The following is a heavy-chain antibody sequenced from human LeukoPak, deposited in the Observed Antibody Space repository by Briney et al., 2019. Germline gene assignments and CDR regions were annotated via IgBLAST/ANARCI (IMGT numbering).Heavy chain of an antibody. D-gene: IGHD2-2*01. J-gene: IGHJ4*02. Sequence: NASETLSLTCTVSGGSISSSGYYWGWIRQPPGKGLEWIGSIYYSGSTYYNPSLKSRVTIFVDTSKHQFSLKLSSVTAADTAVYYCARLRGIVEVPAAMNGYYFDYWGQGTLVTVSS. V-gene: IGHV4-39*01. CDR2: IYYSGST. CDR3: ARLRGIVEVPAAMNGYYFDY. CDR1: GGSISSSGYY.